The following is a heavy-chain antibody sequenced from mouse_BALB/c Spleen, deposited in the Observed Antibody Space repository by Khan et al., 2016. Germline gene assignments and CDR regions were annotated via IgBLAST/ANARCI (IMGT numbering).Heavy chain of an antibody. D-gene: IGHD3-3*01. Sequence: EVQLVASGGGLVQPKGSLKLSCAASGFTFNTYAMNWVRQAPGKGLEWVARIRSKSNNYATYYADSVKDRFTISRDDSQSMLYLQMNNLKTEDTAMYYCVRDGTGNFDYWGQGTTLTVSS. CDR3: VRDGTGNFDY. J-gene: IGHJ2*01. V-gene: IGHV10-1*02. CDR1: GFTFNTYA. CDR2: IRSKSNNYAT.